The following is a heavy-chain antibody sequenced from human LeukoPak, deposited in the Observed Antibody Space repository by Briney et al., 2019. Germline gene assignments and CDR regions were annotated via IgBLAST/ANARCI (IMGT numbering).Heavy chain of an antibody. V-gene: IGHV3-21*01. J-gene: IGHJ3*02. Sequence: GRSLRLSCAASGFTFNTHGMNWVRQAPGKGLEWVSFIDTTTSYKYYADSVKGRFTISRDNAKNSLYLQMNSLRADDTALYYCARGRSITILRGVAISDGFDIWGQGTMVTVSS. CDR2: IDTTTSYK. D-gene: IGHD3-10*01. CDR1: GFTFNTHG. CDR3: ARGRSITILRGVAISDGFDI.